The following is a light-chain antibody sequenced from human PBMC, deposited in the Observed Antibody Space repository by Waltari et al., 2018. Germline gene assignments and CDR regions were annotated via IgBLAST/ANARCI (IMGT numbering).Light chain of an antibody. CDR2: AAS. J-gene: IGKJ2*01. V-gene: IGKV1-39*01. CDR3: QQSYSTPPT. Sequence: DIQLTQSPSSLSSFLVYRVTITCRASQSISIYLNWYQQKPGKAPKLLIYAASSLQSGVPSRFSGSGSGTDFTLTISSLQPEDFATYYCQQSYSTPPTFGQGTRLEIK. CDR1: QSISIY.